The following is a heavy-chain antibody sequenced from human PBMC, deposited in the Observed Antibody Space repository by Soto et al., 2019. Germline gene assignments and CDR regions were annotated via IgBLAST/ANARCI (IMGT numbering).Heavy chain of an antibody. CDR3: AKLPAGYCSGGSCYGFHH. Sequence: GGSLRLSCAASGFSFSNSAMGWVRQAPGKGLKWVGIITGSGTNTYYADSVRGQFTISRDNSKTTLYLQMDGLGPEDTAVYYCAKLPAGYCSGGSCYGFHHWGQGVLVTVSS. CDR1: GFSFSNSA. D-gene: IGHD2-15*01. V-gene: IGHV3-23*01. J-gene: IGHJ4*01. CDR2: ITGSGTNT.